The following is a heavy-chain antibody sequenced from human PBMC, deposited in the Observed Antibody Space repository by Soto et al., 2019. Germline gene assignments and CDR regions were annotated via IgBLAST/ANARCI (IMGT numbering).Heavy chain of an antibody. CDR3: ARDRFQVAAYDILTGYGKNYGMDV. J-gene: IGHJ6*02. Sequence: SETLSLTCTVSGGSISSGGYYWSWIRQHPGKGLEWIGYIYYSGSTYYNPSLKSRVTISVDTSKNQFSLKLSSVTAADTAVYYCARDRFQVAAYDILTGYGKNYGMDVWGQGTTVTVSS. CDR2: IYYSGST. CDR1: GGSISSGGYY. V-gene: IGHV4-31*03. D-gene: IGHD3-9*01.